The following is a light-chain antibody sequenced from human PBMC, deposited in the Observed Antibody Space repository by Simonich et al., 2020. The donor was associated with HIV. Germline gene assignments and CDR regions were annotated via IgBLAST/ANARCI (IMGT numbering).Light chain of an antibody. CDR3: QQCHTHPHT. CDR2: WAS. Sequence: DIVMTQSQDSLTVSLGARATINCKSTQNILYSSNNKNYLAWYKQKPGQPPKLLIYWASTRESGVPDRFSGSGSGTDFTLTISSLQAEDVAVYYCQQCHTHPHTFGQGTKVEIK. CDR1: QNILYSSNNKNY. V-gene: IGKV4-1*01. J-gene: IGKJ2*01.